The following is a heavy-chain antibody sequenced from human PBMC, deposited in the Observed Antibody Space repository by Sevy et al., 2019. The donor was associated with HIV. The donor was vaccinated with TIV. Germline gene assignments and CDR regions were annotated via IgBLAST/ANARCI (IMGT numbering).Heavy chain of an antibody. V-gene: IGHV3-7*01. CDR1: GFTFSTYW. CDR2: INEDGTEK. CDR3: ARDNATVSRRGLRYYYYGTDV. J-gene: IGHJ6*02. D-gene: IGHD2-2*01. Sequence: GSLRLSCAASGFTFSTYWMSWFRQAPGKGLEWVANINEDGTEKFYVDSVKGRFTMSRDNAKNSLYLQMNSLGAEDAAVYYCARDNATVSRRGLRYYYYGTDVWGQGTTVTVSS.